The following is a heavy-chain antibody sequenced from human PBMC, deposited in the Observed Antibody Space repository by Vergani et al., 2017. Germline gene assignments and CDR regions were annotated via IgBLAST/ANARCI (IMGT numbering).Heavy chain of an antibody. V-gene: IGHV4-31*03. J-gene: IGHJ4*02. Sequence: QVQLQESGPGLVKPSQTLSLTCTVSGGSIRSGGYYWSWIRQHPGKGLEWIGYIYYSGSTYYNPSLKSRGSISVDTSKNQFSLKLTSVTAADTAVYYCARRGWGSSVGYFDYWGQGTLVTVSS. D-gene: IGHD6-6*01. CDR3: ARRGWGSSVGYFDY. CDR1: GGSIRSGGYY. CDR2: IYYSGST.